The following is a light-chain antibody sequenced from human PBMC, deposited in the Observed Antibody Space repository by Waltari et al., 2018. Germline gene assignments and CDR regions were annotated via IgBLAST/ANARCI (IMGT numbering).Light chain of an antibody. V-gene: IGLV1-51*02. CDR1: SSNIGNNY. Sequence: QSVLTQPPSVSAAPGQRVTISCSGGSSNIGNNYVSWYRQFPGTAPQLLIYENPGRPSGIPGRFSGSRSGTSATLDITGLQAGDEADYYCGTWDSSLSGAVFGGGTHLTVL. CDR3: GTWDSSLSGAV. J-gene: IGLJ7*01. CDR2: ENP.